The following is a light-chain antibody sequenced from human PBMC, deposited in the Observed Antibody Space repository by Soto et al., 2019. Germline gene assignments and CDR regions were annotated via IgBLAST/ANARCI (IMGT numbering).Light chain of an antibody. CDR2: GNS. CDR1: STNIGACYY. V-gene: IGLV1-40*01. Sequence: QSVLTQPPSVSGAPGQRVTISCTGSSTNIGACYYVHWYQQLPGTAPKLLIYGNSNRPSGVPDRFSGSKSGTSASLAITGLQAEDEADYYCQSYESSLSGVVFGGGTKLTVL. CDR3: QSYESSLSGVV. J-gene: IGLJ2*01.